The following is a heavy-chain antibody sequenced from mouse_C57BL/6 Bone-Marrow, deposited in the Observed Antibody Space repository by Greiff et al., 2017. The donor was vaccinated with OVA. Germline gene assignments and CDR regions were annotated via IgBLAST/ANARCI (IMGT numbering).Heavy chain of an antibody. CDR2: IYPRSGNT. Sequence: VQLQQSGAELARPGASVKMSCKASGYTFTSYGISWVKQRTGQGLEWIGEIYPRSGNTYYNEKFKGKATLTADKSSSTAYMELRSLTSEDSAVYSCGRRPSMDYCGQGTSVPVSS. J-gene: IGHJ4*01. CDR3: GRRPSMDY. CDR1: GYTFTSYG. V-gene: IGHV1-81*01.